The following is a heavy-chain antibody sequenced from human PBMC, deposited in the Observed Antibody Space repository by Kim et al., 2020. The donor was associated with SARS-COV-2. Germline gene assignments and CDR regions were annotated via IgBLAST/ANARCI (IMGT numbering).Heavy chain of an antibody. D-gene: IGHD1-26*01. V-gene: IGHV3-23*01. J-gene: IGHJ4*02. CDR3: ANFKVEQTPGYFDY. Sequence: ADSVKGRFTISRDNSKNTLYLQMNSLRAEDTAVYYCANFKVEQTPGYFDYWGQGTLVTVSS.